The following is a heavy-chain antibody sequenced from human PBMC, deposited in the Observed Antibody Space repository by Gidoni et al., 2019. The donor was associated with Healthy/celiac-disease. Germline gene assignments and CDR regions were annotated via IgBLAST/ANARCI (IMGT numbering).Heavy chain of an antibody. CDR2: IYYSGST. CDR3: ARVRYSGSYRRPGWFDP. D-gene: IGHD1-26*01. J-gene: IGHJ5*02. Sequence: QVQLQESGPGLVKPSETLSLPCTVSGGSISSYYWSWIRQPPGKGLEWIGYIYYSGSTNYNPSLKSRVTISVDTSKNQFSLKLSSVTAADTAVYYCARVRYSGSYRRPGWFDPWGQGTLVTVSS. CDR1: GGSISSYY. V-gene: IGHV4-59*01.